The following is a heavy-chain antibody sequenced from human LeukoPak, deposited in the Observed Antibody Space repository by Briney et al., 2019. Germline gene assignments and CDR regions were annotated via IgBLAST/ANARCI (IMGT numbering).Heavy chain of an antibody. CDR1: GFTFSSYG. CDR3: ARVAVAGTRGGVDTFDY. CDR2: ISYDGSNK. V-gene: IGHV3-30*03. Sequence: PGGSLRLSCAASGFTFSSYGMHRVRQAPGKGLEWVAVISYDGSNKYYADSVKGRFTISRDNSKNTLYLQMNSLRAEDTAVYYCARVAVAGTRGGVDTFDYWGQGTLVTVSS. J-gene: IGHJ4*02. D-gene: IGHD6-19*01.